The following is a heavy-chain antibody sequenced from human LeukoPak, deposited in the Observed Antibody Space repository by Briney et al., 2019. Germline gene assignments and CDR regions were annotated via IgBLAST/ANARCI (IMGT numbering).Heavy chain of an antibody. J-gene: IGHJ3*02. Sequence: GASVKVSCKASGYTFTDYYMHWVRQAPGQGLEWMGWVYPGSGGTNYAQKFQGRVTMNRDTSISTAYMELSSLTFDDTAVYYCGRDGLTGNGFDIWGQGTMVTVSS. CDR2: VYPGSGGT. CDR3: GRDGLTGNGFDI. CDR1: GYTFTDYY. V-gene: IGHV1-2*02. D-gene: IGHD1-1*01.